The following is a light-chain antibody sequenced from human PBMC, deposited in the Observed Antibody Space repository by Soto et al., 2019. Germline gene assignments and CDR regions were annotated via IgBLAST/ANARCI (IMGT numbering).Light chain of an antibody. CDR1: QSVSSY. Sequence: EIELTQSPATLSLSPGERATLSCRASQSVSSYVAWYQQQPGQPPRLLIYDASTRSNGIPARFTGSGSGTDFTLTIISLQHEDVAVYYCQQHSDWPPFTFGPGTKVD. J-gene: IGKJ3*01. V-gene: IGKV3-11*01. CDR3: QQHSDWPPFT. CDR2: DAS.